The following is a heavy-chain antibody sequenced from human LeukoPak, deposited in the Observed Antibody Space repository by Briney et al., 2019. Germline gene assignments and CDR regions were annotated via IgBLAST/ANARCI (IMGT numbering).Heavy chain of an antibody. D-gene: IGHD3-10*01. CDR3: ARSGLGELFYWFDP. CDR2: IYYSGSI. CDR1: GGSISSYY. Sequence: SETLSLTCTVSGGSISSYYWSWIRQPPGKGLEWIGYIYYSGSINYNPSLKSRVTISVDTSKNQFSLKLSSVTAADTAVYYCARSGLGELFYWFDPWGQGTLLTVSS. J-gene: IGHJ5*02. V-gene: IGHV4-59*01.